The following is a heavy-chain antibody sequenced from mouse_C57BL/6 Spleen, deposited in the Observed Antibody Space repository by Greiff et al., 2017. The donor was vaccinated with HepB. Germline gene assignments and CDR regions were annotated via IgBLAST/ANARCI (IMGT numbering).Heavy chain of an antibody. CDR2: ISSGGSYT. J-gene: IGHJ2*01. D-gene: IGHD1-1*01. Sequence: EVQLVESGGDLVKPGGSLKLSCAASGFTFSSYGMSWVRQTPDKRLEWVATISSGGSYTYYPDSVKGRFTISRDNAKNTLYLQMSSQKSEDTAMYYCARPGSRGFDYWGQGTTLTVSS. CDR3: ARPGSRGFDY. CDR1: GFTFSSYG. V-gene: IGHV5-6*01.